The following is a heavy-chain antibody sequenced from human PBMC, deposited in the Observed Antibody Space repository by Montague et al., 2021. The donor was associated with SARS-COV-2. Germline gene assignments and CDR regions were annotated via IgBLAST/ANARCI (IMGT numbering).Heavy chain of an antibody. D-gene: IGHD7-27*01. V-gene: IGHV6-1*01. CDR2: TYYRSKWYN. J-gene: IGHJ4*02. Sequence: CAISGDSVSSNSAAWNWIRQSPSRGLEWLGRTYYRSKWYNDYAVSVKSRITINPDTSKNQFSLQLNSVTPEDTAVYYCARGGWGALGTGRLFDYWGQGTLVTVSS. CDR1: GDSVSSNSAA. CDR3: ARGGWGALGTGRLFDY.